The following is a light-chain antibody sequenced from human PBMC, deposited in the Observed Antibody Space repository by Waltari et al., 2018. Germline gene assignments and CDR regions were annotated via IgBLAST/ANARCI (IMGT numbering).Light chain of an antibody. CDR3: QQYDISPLT. CDR2: GAS. Sequence: ELVLTQSPGTLSLSPGERATLSCRASQTVRTTYLAWYQQKPGQAPTLLIYGASSRATGMPDRFSGSGSGTDFSLTISSLEPEDFAVYYCQQYDISPLTFGGGTKVEIK. J-gene: IGKJ4*01. V-gene: IGKV3-20*01. CDR1: QTVRTTY.